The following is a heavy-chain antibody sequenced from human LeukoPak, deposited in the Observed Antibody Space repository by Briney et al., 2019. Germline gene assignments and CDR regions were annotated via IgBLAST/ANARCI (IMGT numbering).Heavy chain of an antibody. J-gene: IGHJ4*02. V-gene: IGHV3-48*01. CDR2: ISSSSNII. CDR3: ATTGSGSYYDY. D-gene: IGHD1-26*01. Sequence: GGSLRLSCVGSGFTFSIYSMNWVRQAPGKGLEWVSYISSSSNIIHYTDSVKGRFTISRDNAKSSLYLQMNSLRVEDTAVYYCATTGSGSYYDYWGQGTLVTVSS. CDR1: GFTFSIYS.